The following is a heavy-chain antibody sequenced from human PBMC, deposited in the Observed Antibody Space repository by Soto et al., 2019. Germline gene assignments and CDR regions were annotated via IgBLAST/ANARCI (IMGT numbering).Heavy chain of an antibody. CDR3: ARGLKGYYGSDY. V-gene: IGHV3-74*01. CDR1: GFTFSSYW. CDR2: IKGDESST. D-gene: IGHD3-10*01. Sequence: EVQLVESGGGLVQPGGSLRLSCAASGFTFSSYWMHWVRQAPGKGLVWVSRIKGDESSTSYADSVKGRFTISRDNARDTLYLQMDSLRAEDTAVYYCARGLKGYYGSDYWGQGTLDTVSS. J-gene: IGHJ4*02.